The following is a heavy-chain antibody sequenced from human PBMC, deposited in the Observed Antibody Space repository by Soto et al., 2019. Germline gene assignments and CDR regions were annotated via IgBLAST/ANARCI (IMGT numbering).Heavy chain of an antibody. D-gene: IGHD2-2*01. Sequence: GGSLRLSCAASGFTFDDYAMHWVRQAPEKGLEWVSGISWNSGSIGYADSVKGRFTISRDNAKNSLYLQMNSLRAEDTALYYCAKALLGYCSSTSCYGGAFDIWGQGTMVTVSS. CDR3: AKALLGYCSSTSCYGGAFDI. CDR1: GFTFDDYA. V-gene: IGHV3-9*01. J-gene: IGHJ3*02. CDR2: ISWNSGSI.